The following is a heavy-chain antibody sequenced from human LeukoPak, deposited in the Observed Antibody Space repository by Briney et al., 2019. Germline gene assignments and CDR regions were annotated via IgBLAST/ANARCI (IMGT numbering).Heavy chain of an antibody. Sequence: ASVKVSCKASGYAFTGYYMHWVRQAPGQGLEWMGWINPNSGGTNYAQKFQGRVTMTRDTSISTAYMELSRLRSDDTAVYYCASDVEPYCSSTSCFPMDVWGKGTTVTVSS. CDR1: GYAFTGYY. D-gene: IGHD2-2*01. J-gene: IGHJ6*03. V-gene: IGHV1-2*02. CDR3: ASDVEPYCSSTSCFPMDV. CDR2: INPNSGGT.